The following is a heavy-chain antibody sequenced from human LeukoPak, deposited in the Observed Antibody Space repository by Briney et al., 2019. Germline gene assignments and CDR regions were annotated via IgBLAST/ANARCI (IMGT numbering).Heavy chain of an antibody. D-gene: IGHD2-2*01. V-gene: IGHV1-69*13. J-gene: IGHJ5*02. Sequence: SVKVSCKAAGGTFSSYAISWVRQAPGQGLEWMGGIIPIFGTANYAQKFQGRVTITADEFTSTAYMELSSLRSEDTAVYYCARKTVVVPAAILGWFDPWGQGTLVTVSS. CDR3: ARKTVVVPAAILGWFDP. CDR1: GGTFSSYA. CDR2: IIPIFGTA.